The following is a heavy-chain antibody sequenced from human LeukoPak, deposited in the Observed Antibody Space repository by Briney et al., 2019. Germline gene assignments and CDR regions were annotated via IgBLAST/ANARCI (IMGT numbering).Heavy chain of an antibody. CDR3: AKDHGTAVAGFYY. J-gene: IGHJ4*02. D-gene: IGHD6-19*01. CDR2: ITGTGGST. V-gene: IGHV3-23*01. Sequence: PGASLRLSCAASGFSLSTYGASWVRQPPGKGLEWVSGITGTGGSTYYADSVKGRFTVSRDTSKNTLYLQMNSLRAEDTAIYYCAKDHGTAVAGFYYWGQGTLVTVSS. CDR1: GFSLSTYG.